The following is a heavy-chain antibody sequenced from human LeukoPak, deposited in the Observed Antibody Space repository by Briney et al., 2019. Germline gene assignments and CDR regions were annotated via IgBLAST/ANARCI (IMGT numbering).Heavy chain of an antibody. CDR1: GGSISNYY. Sequence: SETLSLTCTVSGGSISNYYWSWIRQSPEKGLEWIGYIHDSGSSNYNPSLKSRVSISVDTSKNQFCLKLSSVTAADTAVYYCARLDAAAGRYLQFFYWGQGTLVTVSS. D-gene: IGHD5-24*01. J-gene: IGHJ4*02. CDR2: IHDSGSS. CDR3: ARLDAAAGRYLQFFY. V-gene: IGHV4-59*08.